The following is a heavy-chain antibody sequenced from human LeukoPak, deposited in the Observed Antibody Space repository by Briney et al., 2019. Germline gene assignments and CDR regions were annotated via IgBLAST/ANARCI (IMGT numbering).Heavy chain of an antibody. CDR1: GYTFTGYY. Sequence: ASVKVSCTTSGYTFTGYYMHWVRQAPGQGLEWVGRINRNGGGTNYAQNFQGRVTITRDTPIATVYMELTRLRSDDTAIYYCARDWGSLTGDVGGVDYWGQGTLVTVSS. CDR2: INRNGGGT. V-gene: IGHV1-2*06. CDR3: ARDWGSLTGDVGGVDY. J-gene: IGHJ4*02. D-gene: IGHD3-16*01.